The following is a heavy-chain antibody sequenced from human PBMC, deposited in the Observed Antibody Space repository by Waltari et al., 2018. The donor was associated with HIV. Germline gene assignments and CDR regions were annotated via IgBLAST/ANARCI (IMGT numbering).Heavy chain of an antibody. Sequence: QVQMMQSGGGVVQPGGSLGLSFTASGFLLPDYGLHWVRQAPGKGLDWVALISHDGNSHFYADSVKGRFTVSRDNSKDTVYLQMNSLTTDDTAVYYCATYCGGDCYFGEVSFDVWGQGTMVIVS. CDR3: ATYCGGDCYFGEVSFDV. V-gene: IGHV3-30*03. CDR1: GFLLPDYG. J-gene: IGHJ3*01. D-gene: IGHD2-21*02. CDR2: ISHDGNSH.